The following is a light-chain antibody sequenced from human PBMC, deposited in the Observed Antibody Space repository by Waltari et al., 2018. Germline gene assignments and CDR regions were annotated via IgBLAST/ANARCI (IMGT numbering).Light chain of an antibody. V-gene: IGKV3-20*01. J-gene: IGKJ2*01. CDR3: LQYGSSYT. CDR2: CAY. CDR1: QSVTRK. Sequence: EIVLTQSPGTRSSSPGESVTLSCRASQSVTRKLAWFQQKPGQAPRLLIYCAYSRTTGVPDTFSGSGSGTDFTLTISRLEPEDFAVYYCLQYGSSYTFGQGTKLEIK.